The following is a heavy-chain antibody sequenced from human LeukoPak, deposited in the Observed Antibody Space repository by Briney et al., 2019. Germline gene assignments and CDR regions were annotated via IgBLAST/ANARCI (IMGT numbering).Heavy chain of an antibody. CDR1: GFTFSSYG. Sequence: PGGSLRLSCAASGFTFSSYGMHWVRQAPGKGLEWVAVIACDGINNYYADSVKGRFTISRDNSNNTLYLQMNSLRAEDTAVYYCARDAASIQDYWGQGTLLTVSS. D-gene: IGHD6-13*01. CDR3: ARDAASIQDY. V-gene: IGHV3-30*03. J-gene: IGHJ4*02. CDR2: IACDGINN.